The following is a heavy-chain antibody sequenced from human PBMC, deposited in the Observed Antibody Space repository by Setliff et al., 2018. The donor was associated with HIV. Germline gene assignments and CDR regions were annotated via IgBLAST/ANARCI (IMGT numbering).Heavy chain of an antibody. CDR3: ASMYSNLGRYYYYYMDV. V-gene: IGHV4-31*01. D-gene: IGHD4-4*01. CDR1: GGSISSSVYY. Sequence: SETLSLTCIVSGGSISSSVYYCSWLRQHAGKGLEWIGYIYYSGSTYYNPSLKSQLTVSVDTSKNQFALRLSSGTAADTAADYCASMYSNLGRYYYYYMDVWGKGATVTVSS. CDR2: IYYSGST. J-gene: IGHJ6*03.